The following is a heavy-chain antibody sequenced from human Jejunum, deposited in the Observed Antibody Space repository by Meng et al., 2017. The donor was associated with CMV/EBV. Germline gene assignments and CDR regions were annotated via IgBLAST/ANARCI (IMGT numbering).Heavy chain of an antibody. Sequence: KASGYSFPDYYVHWVRQAPGQGFEWMGWINTNSGSTNHVQKIQGRVTMTRDTSIDTVFMELSGLKSDDTAVYYCVRALGGFDAFDIWGQGTVVTVSS. CDR2: INTNSGST. D-gene: IGHD1-26*01. J-gene: IGHJ3*02. CDR3: VRALGGFDAFDI. V-gene: IGHV1-2*02. CDR1: GYSFPDYY.